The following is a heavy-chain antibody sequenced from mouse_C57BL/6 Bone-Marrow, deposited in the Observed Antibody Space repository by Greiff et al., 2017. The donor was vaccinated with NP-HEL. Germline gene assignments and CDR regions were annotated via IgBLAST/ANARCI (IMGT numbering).Heavy chain of an antibody. CDR1: GYTFTSYW. Sequence: VQLQQPGAELVKPGASVKLSCKASGYTFTSYWMHWVKQRPGQGLEWIGMIHPNSGSTNYNEKFKSKATLTVDKSSSTAYMQLSSLTSEDSAVYYCARWSTANWDLDYWGQGTTLTVSS. J-gene: IGHJ2*01. D-gene: IGHD4-1*01. CDR2: IHPNSGST. CDR3: ARWSTANWDLDY. V-gene: IGHV1-64*01.